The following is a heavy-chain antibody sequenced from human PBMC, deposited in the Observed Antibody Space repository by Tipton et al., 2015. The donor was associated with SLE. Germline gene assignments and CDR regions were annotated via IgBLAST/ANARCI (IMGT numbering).Heavy chain of an antibody. Sequence: SLRLSCAASGFTFSNYAMSWVRQAPGKGLEWVSSISSASSYVYYADSVKGRFTISRDNAKNSLYLQMNSLRAEDTAVYYCARVWMYTNYDFDSWGQGTLVTVSS. D-gene: IGHD4/OR15-4a*01. CDR2: ISSASSYV. V-gene: IGHV3-21*04. CDR3: ARVWMYTNYDFDS. CDR1: GFTFSNYA. J-gene: IGHJ4*02.